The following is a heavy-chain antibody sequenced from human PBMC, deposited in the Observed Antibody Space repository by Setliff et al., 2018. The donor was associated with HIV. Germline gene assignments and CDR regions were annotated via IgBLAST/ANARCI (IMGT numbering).Heavy chain of an antibody. V-gene: IGHV4-39*01. Sequence: SETLSLTCTVSGAPTTIVSSYWSWFRQPPGKGLEWIGSIYYSGSTYYNPSLKSRVTISVDTSKNQFSLKLSSVTAADAAVYYCASRVYYYDSSGYLREEGFDPWGQGTLVTVSS. CDR3: ASRVYYYDSSGYLREEGFDP. J-gene: IGHJ5*02. CDR2: IYYSGST. D-gene: IGHD3-22*01. CDR1: GAPTTIVSSY.